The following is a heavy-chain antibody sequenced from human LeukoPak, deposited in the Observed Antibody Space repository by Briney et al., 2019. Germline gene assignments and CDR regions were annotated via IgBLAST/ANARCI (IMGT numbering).Heavy chain of an antibody. CDR3: ARDMWQQFDWFDP. D-gene: IGHD6-13*01. CDR1: GYTFTAYY. CDR2: INPNTGDT. Sequence: ASAKVSCKASGYTFTAYYMHWVRQAPGQGLEWMGWINPNTGDTNSAEGFQGRVTMTRDSSISTAYLELSRLTSDDTAVYYCARDMWQQFDWFDPWGQGTLVTVSS. J-gene: IGHJ5*02. V-gene: IGHV1-2*02.